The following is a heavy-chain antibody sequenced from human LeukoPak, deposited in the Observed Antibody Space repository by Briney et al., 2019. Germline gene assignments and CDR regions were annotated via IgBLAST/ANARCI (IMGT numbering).Heavy chain of an antibody. D-gene: IGHD3-22*01. J-gene: IGHJ4*02. CDR1: GYTFTGYY. V-gene: IGHV1-2*02. Sequence: ASVKVSCKASGYTFTGYYMHWVRQAPGQGLEWMGWISPNSGGTNYAQKFQGRVTMTRDTSISTAYMELSRLRSDDTAVYYCARDPDPPYYYDSSGYYSNWGQGTLVTVSS. CDR3: ARDPDPPYYYDSSGYYSN. CDR2: ISPNSGGT.